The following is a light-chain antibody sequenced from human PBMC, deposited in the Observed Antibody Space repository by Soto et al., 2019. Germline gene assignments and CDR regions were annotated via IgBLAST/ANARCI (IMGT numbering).Light chain of an antibody. Sequence: DIQMTQSPSTLSASVADRVTVTCRASQSLGRSLARYRHQPGKPPELLIYQASSLESGVPPRFRGSGSGGEFTLTISSLQPEDFATYYCQQYLSYPWTFGQGTKVEIK. CDR2: QAS. CDR1: QSLGRS. CDR3: QQYLSYPWT. V-gene: IGKV1-5*03. J-gene: IGKJ1*01.